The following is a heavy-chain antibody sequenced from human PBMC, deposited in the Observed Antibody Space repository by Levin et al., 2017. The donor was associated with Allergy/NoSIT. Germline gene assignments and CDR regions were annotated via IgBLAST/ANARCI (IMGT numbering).Heavy chain of an antibody. CDR2: VNGDGRST. CDR1: GFTFSYYW. D-gene: IGHD5/OR15-5a*01. V-gene: IGHV3-74*01. Sequence: GGSLRLSCAASGFTFSYYWMHWVRQVPGEGLGGGSRVNGDGRSTSYADSVRGRFTISRDNAKNTLYLQMSSLRGEDTAVYYCVRSGDVVSTGNPFNSWGQGTLVTVSS. J-gene: IGHJ5*01. CDR3: VRSGDVVSTGNPFNS.